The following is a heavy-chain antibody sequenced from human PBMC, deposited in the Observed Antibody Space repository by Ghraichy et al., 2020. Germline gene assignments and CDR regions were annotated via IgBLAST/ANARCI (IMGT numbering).Heavy chain of an antibody. CDR1: GFTFSSYA. CDR2: ISGSGGST. CDR3: AKDDYYDSSGYPDAFDI. J-gene: IGHJ3*02. Sequence: GESLNISCAASGFTFSSYAMSWVRQAPGKGLEWVSAISGSGGSTYYADSVKGRFTISRDNSKNTLYLQMNSLRAEDTAVYYCAKDDYYDSSGYPDAFDIWGQGTMVTVSS. V-gene: IGHV3-23*01. D-gene: IGHD3-22*01.